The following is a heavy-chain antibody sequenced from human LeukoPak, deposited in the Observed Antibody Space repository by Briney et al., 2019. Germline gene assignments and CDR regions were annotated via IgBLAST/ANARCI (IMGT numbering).Heavy chain of an antibody. CDR3: AKDRACGQWNCQGSDY. CDR1: GFIFSSYG. D-gene: IGHD1-7*01. CDR2: IKTDGSST. J-gene: IGHJ4*02. V-gene: IGHV3-74*01. Sequence: PGGSLRLSCAASGFIFSSYGMHWVRQAPGKGLVWVSRIKTDGSSTSYADSVKGRFTISRDNAKNTLYLQMNNLRAEDTAVYYCAKDRACGQWNCQGSDYWGQGTLVTVSS.